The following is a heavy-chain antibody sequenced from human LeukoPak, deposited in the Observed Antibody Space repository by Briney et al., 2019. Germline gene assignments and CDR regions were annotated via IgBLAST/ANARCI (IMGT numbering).Heavy chain of an antibody. CDR3: AKDGGHY. Sequence: GRSLRLSCAASGFTFSSYGMHWVRQAPGKGLEWVAVISYDGSNKYYADSVKGRFTISRDNSKNTLYLQMNSLRAEDTAVYYCAKDGGHYWGQGTLVTVSS. D-gene: IGHD3-16*01. CDR2: ISYDGSNK. J-gene: IGHJ4*02. V-gene: IGHV3-30*18. CDR1: GFTFSSYG.